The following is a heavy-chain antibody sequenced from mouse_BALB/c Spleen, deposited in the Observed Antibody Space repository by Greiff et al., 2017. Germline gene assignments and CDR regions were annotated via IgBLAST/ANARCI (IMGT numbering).Heavy chain of an antibody. J-gene: IGHJ4*01. CDR3: AGYGNYVRYAMDY. Sequence: QVQLQQSGAELMKPGASVKISCKATGYTFSSYWIEWVKQRPGHGLEWIGEILPGSGSTNYNEKFKGKATFTADTSSNTAYMQLSSLTSEDSAVYYCAGYGNYVRYAMDYWGQGTSVTVSS. CDR2: ILPGSGST. V-gene: IGHV1-9*01. D-gene: IGHD2-10*02. CDR1: GYTFSSYW.